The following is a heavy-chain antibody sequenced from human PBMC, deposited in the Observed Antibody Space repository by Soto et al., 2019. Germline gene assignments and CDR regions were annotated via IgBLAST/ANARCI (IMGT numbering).Heavy chain of an antibody. CDR1: GYTFTSYG. CDR3: ARHLRPRTMIDLVAGY. CDR2: ISAYNGNT. D-gene: IGHD3-22*01. J-gene: IGHJ4*02. V-gene: IGHV1-18*01. Sequence: QVQLVQSGAEVKKPGASVKVSCKASGYTFTSYGISWVRQARGQGLEWMGWISAYNGNTNYAQKLQGRVTMTTDTSTSTAYMELRRLSSDDTAVYYCARHLRPRTMIDLVAGYWGQGTLVTVSS.